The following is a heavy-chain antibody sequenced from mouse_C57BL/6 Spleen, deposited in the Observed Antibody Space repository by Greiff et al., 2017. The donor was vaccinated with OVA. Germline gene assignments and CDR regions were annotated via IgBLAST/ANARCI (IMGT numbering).Heavy chain of an antibody. CDR2: IHPSDSDT. D-gene: IGHD1-1*01. Sequence: VQLQQPGAELVKPGASVKVSCKASGYTFTSYWMHWVKQRPGQGLEWIGRIHPSDSDTNYNQKFKGKATLTVDKSSSTAYMQLSSLTSEDSAVYYCAPLTMVVAHWYFDVWGTGTTVTVSS. V-gene: IGHV1-74*01. CDR3: APLTMVVAHWYFDV. J-gene: IGHJ1*03. CDR1: GYTFTSYW.